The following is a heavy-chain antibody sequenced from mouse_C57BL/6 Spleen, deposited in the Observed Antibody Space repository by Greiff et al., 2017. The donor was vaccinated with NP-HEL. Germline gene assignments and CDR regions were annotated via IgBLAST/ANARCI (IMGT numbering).Heavy chain of an antibody. J-gene: IGHJ2*01. CDR2: IDPENGDT. V-gene: IGHV14-4*01. Sequence: VQLKQSGAELVRPGASVKLSCTASGFNIKDDYMHWVKQRPEQGLEWIGWIDPENGDTEYASKFQGKATITADTSSNTAYLQLSSLTSEDTAVYYCTYHYDEGHYFDYWGQGTTLTVSS. CDR3: TYHYDEGHYFDY. D-gene: IGHD2-4*01. CDR1: GFNIKDDY.